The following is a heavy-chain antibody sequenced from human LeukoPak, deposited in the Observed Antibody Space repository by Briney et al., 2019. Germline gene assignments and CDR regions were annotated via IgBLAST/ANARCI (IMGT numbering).Heavy chain of an antibody. V-gene: IGHV1-8*03. J-gene: IGHJ3*02. CDR3: ARGYIEADDVYAHHAFDI. CDR1: GYTFTSYD. CDR2: MNPNSGNT. Sequence: GASVKVSCKASGYTFTSYDINWVRQATGQGLEWMGWMNPNSGNTGYAQKFQGRVTITRNTSISTAYMELSSLRSEDTAVYYCARGYIEADDVYAHHAFDIWGQGTMVTVSS. D-gene: IGHD6-13*01.